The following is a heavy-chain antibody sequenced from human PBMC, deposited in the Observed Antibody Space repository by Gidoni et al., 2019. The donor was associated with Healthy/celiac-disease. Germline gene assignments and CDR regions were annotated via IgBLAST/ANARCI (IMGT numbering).Heavy chain of an antibody. CDR2: IYYSGST. V-gene: IGHV4-31*03. Sequence: QVQLQESGPGLVKPSQTLSLTCTVSGGSISSGGYYWSWIRQHPGKGLEWIGYIYYSGSTYYNPSLKSRVTISVDTSKNQFSLKLSSVTAADTAVYYCAREVTPYYDSSGYYLGSRETWGQGTLVTVSS. J-gene: IGHJ4*02. D-gene: IGHD3-22*01. CDR1: GGSISSGGYY. CDR3: AREVTPYYDSSGYYLGSRET.